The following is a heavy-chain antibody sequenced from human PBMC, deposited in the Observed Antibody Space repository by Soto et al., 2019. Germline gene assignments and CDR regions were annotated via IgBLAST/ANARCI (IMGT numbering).Heavy chain of an antibody. CDR2: ISAYDGNT. J-gene: IGHJ6*02. CDR3: ARGGYYDSSGSRNYYYYGMNV. Sequence: QVQLVQSGAEVKKPGASVKVSCKASGYTFTSYGINWVRQAPGQGLEWLGWISAYDGNTNCAQILQSGVSMTTDTSMNTSYRELRSLRSDDTAMYYCARGGYYDSSGSRNYYYYGMNVWGQGTTVTVSS. V-gene: IGHV1-18*01. CDR1: GYTFTSYG. D-gene: IGHD3-22*01.